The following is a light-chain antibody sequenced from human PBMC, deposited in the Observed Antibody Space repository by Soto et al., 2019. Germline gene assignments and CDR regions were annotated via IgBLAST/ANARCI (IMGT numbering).Light chain of an antibody. V-gene: IGKV3D-20*02. CDR1: QSVSSSY. CDR2: GAS. J-gene: IGKJ4*01. CDR3: QHRNNWPPGAA. Sequence: EIVLTQSPGTLSLSPGERATLSCRASQSVSSSYLAWYQQKPGQAPRLLIYGASNRATGIPARFSGSGSATDFTLTISSLEPEDFAVYYCQHRNNWPPGAAFGGGTKVDI.